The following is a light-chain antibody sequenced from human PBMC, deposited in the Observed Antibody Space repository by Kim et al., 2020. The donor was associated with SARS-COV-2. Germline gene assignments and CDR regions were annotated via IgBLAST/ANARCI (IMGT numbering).Light chain of an antibody. CDR2: DAS. J-gene: IGKJ4*01. Sequence: EIVLTQSPATLSLSPGERATLSCRASQSVNSYLAWYQQKPGQAPRLLIYDASNRATGIPARFSGSGSGTDFTLTISSLETEDFAVYYWHQRSNWPLTFGGGTKVEI. V-gene: IGKV3-11*01. CDR1: QSVNSY. CDR3: HQRSNWPLT.